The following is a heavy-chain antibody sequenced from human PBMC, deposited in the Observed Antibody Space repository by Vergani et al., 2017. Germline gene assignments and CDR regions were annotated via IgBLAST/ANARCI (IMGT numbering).Heavy chain of an antibody. Sequence: QVQLQESGPGLVKPSETLSLTCSVSGGSISSYYWSWIRQPPGKGLEWIGYVYYSGSTNYNPSLKSRVTISVDTSKNQFSLKLSWVTAADTAVYYCARGKDGYNYVFDYWGQGTLVTVYS. D-gene: IGHD5-24*01. J-gene: IGHJ4*02. V-gene: IGHV4-59*01. CDR1: GGSISSYY. CDR2: VYYSGST. CDR3: ARGKDGYNYVFDY.